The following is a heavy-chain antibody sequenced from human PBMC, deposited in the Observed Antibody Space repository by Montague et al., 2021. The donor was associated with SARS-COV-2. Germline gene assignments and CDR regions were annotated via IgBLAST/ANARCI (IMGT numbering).Heavy chain of an antibody. V-gene: IGHV3-74*01. J-gene: IGHJ6*02. D-gene: IGHD3-10*01. CDR3: ASVGLVRGLGYSTMDV. CDR2: INSDGSST. Sequence: SLRLSCAASGFTFSDYWMHWIRQAPGKGLVWVSRINSDGSSTSYADSVKGRFTISRDNAKNTLYLQMNSLRVEDTALYSCASVGLVRGLGYSTMDVWGQGTTVTVSS. CDR1: GFTFSDYW.